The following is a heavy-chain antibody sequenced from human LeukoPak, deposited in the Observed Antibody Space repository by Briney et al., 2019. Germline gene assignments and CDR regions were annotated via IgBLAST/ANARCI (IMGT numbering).Heavy chain of an antibody. J-gene: IGHJ4*02. D-gene: IGHD3-10*01. V-gene: IGHV4-34*01. CDR2: INHSGST. CDR1: GGSFSGYY. Sequence: SETLSLTCAVYGGSFSGYYWSWIRQPPGKGLDWIGEINHSGSTNYNPSLKSRVTISVDTSKNQFSLKLSSVTAADTAVYYCARGPTLLWFGELRIKPYYFDYWGQGTLVTVSS. CDR3: ARGPTLLWFGELRIKPYYFDY.